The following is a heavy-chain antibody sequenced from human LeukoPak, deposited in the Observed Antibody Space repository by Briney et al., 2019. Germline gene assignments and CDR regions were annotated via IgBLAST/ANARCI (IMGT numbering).Heavy chain of an antibody. J-gene: IGHJ4*02. V-gene: IGHV1-2*02. CDR1: GYTFTGQY. CDR3: ARGGSNYDILTGPLLPFDY. D-gene: IGHD3-9*01. CDR2: INPNSGGT. Sequence: ASVKVSCKASGYTFTGQYMHWVRQAPGQELEWMGWINPNSGGTNYAQKFQGRVTMTRDTSISTAYMELSSLRSDDTAVYYCARGGSNYDILTGPLLPFDYWGQGTLVTVSS.